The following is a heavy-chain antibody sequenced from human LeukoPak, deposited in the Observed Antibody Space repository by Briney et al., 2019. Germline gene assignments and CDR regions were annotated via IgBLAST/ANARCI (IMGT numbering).Heavy chain of an antibody. J-gene: IGHJ4*02. CDR1: GFTFSSYA. CDR2: ISGSGGST. D-gene: IGHD4-17*01. CDR3: ARFNDYGDHLFDY. V-gene: IGHV3-23*01. Sequence: PGGSLRLSCAASGFTFSSYAMSWVRQAPGKGLEWVSAISGSGGSTYYADSVKGRFTISRDNSKNTLYLQMNSLRAEDTAVYYCARFNDYGDHLFDYWGQGTLVTASS.